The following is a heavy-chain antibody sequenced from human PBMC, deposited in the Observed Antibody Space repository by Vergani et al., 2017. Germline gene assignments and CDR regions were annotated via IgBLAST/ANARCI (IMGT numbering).Heavy chain of an antibody. CDR3: AKTITMVRGVTNYLDY. V-gene: IGHV3-23*01. D-gene: IGHD3-10*01. J-gene: IGHJ4*02. Sequence: EVQLLESGGGLVQPGGSLRLSCAASGFTFSSYALSWVRQAPGKGLEWVSAISGSGGSTYYADSVKGRFTISRDNSKNTLYLQMNSLRAEDTAVYYCAKTITMVRGVTNYLDYWGQGTLVTVSS. CDR2: ISGSGGST. CDR1: GFTFSSYA.